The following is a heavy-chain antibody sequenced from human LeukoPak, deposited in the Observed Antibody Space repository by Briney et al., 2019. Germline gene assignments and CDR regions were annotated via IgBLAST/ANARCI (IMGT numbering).Heavy chain of an antibody. V-gene: IGHV3-21*01. CDR2: IRSSSSDI. J-gene: IGHJ4*02. D-gene: IGHD1-26*01. Sequence: GGALRLSCAASGFTFSRYSMNWVRPAPGEGVEWVSFIRSSSSDIYYADSVKGRFTISRDNAKNSLYLQMDSLRAEDTAVYYCARVRSGSLDYWGQGTLVTVSS. CDR3: ARVRSGSLDY. CDR1: GFTFSRYS.